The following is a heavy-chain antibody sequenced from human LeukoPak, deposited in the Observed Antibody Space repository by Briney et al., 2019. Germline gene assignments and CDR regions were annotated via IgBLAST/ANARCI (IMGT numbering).Heavy chain of an antibody. CDR2: IKQNGSEK. Sequence: PGGSLRLSCAASGFTFSKYWMSWVRQAPGKGLEWEANIKQNGSEKYYVDSVKGRFTIARDNAKNSLYLQMNSLRTEDTAVYYCARGLPNYYGMDVWGQGTMVTVSS. J-gene: IGHJ6*02. V-gene: IGHV3-7*01. CDR3: ARGLPNYYGMDV. CDR1: GFTFSKYW.